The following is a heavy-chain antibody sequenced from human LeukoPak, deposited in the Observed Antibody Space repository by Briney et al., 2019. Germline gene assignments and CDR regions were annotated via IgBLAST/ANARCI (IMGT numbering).Heavy chain of an antibody. J-gene: IGHJ4*02. CDR1: GYTFTSYG. V-gene: IGHV1-18*01. CDR3: ARVNPLLLWFGELFSG. Sequence: GASVKVSCKASGYTFTSYGISWVRQAPGQGLEWMGWISAYNGNTNYAQKLQGRATMTTDTSTSTAYMELRSLRSDDTAVYYCARVNPLLLWFGELFSGWGQGTLVTVSS. D-gene: IGHD3-10*01. CDR2: ISAYNGNT.